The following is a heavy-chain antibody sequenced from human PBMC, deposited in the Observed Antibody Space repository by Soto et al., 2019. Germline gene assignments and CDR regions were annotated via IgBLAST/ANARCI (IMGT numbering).Heavy chain of an antibody. Sequence: QVQLVESGGGVVQPGRSLRLSCAASGFTFSSYGMHWVRQAPGKGLEWVAVIWYDGSNKYYADSVKGRFTISRDNSKNTLYLQMNSLRAEDTAVYYCARDWVDSSGLAFDYWGQGTLVTVSS. V-gene: IGHV3-33*01. CDR1: GFTFSSYG. J-gene: IGHJ4*02. CDR3: ARDWVDSSGLAFDY. D-gene: IGHD3-22*01. CDR2: IWYDGSNK.